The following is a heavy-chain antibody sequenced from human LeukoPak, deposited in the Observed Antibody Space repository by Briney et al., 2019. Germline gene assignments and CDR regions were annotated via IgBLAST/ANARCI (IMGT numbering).Heavy chain of an antibody. CDR2: ISGTGDST. CDR1: GFTFSSYA. CDR3: TRDRGAYNLYDY. D-gene: IGHD1-1*01. J-gene: IGHJ4*02. V-gene: IGHV3-23*01. Sequence: GGSLRLSCAASGFTFSSYAMSWVRQAPGKGLEWVSAISGTGDSTYYADSVKGRFTISRDNSKNTLYLQMNSLRAEDTAVYHCTRDRGAYNLYDYWGQGTLVTVSS.